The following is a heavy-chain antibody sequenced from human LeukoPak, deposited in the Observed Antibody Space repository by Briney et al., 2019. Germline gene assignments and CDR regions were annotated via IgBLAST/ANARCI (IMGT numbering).Heavy chain of an antibody. CDR1: GFTFSDHY. CDR3: ARARDGDYCFDY. CDR2: IRKKTNSYST. Sequence: GGSLRLSCAASGFTFSDHYMDWVRKAPGKGLEWVGRIRKKTNSYSTEYAASVKGRFTISRDDSRNSLYLQMNSLKTEDTAVYYCARARDGDYCFDYWGQGTLVAVSS. D-gene: IGHD4-17*01. V-gene: IGHV3-72*01. J-gene: IGHJ4*02.